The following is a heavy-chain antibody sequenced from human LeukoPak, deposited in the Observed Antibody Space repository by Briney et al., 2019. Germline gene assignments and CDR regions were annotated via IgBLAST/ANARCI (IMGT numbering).Heavy chain of an antibody. D-gene: IGHD6-13*01. CDR2: IIPILGIA. CDR3: ATDPGYSSSWYN. CDR1: GGTFSSYA. Sequence: ASVKVSCKASGGTFSSYAISWVRQAPGQGLEWMGRIIPILGIANYAQKFQGRVTITADKSTSTAYMELSSLRSEDTAVYYCATDPGYSSSWYNWGQGTLVTVSS. V-gene: IGHV1-69*04. J-gene: IGHJ4*02.